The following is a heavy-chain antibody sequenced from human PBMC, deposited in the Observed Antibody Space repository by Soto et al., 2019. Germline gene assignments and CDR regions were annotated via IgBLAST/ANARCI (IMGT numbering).Heavy chain of an antibody. CDR2: IWYDGSNK. J-gene: IGHJ4*02. CDR1: GFTFSSYG. Sequence: LRLSCAASGFTFSSYGMHWVRQAPGKGLEGVAVIWYDGSNKYYADSVKGRFTISRDNSKNTLYLQMNSLRAEDTAVYYCARDVRCSGGSCYYFDYWGQGTLVTVSS. D-gene: IGHD2-15*01. V-gene: IGHV3-33*01. CDR3: ARDVRCSGGSCYYFDY.